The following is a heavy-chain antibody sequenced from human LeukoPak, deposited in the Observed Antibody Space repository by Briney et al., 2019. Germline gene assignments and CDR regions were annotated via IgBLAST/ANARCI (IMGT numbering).Heavy chain of an antibody. CDR3: AKDMVRGVHGMDV. V-gene: IGHV3-9*01. D-gene: IGHD3-10*01. CDR1: GFTFDDYA. J-gene: IGHJ6*02. CDR2: ISWNSGSI. Sequence: GRSLRLSCAASGFTFDDYAMHWVRQAPGKGLEWVSGISWNSGSIGYADSVKGRFTISRDKAKNSLYLQVNSLRAEDTALYYCAKDMVRGVHGMDVWGQGTTVTVSS.